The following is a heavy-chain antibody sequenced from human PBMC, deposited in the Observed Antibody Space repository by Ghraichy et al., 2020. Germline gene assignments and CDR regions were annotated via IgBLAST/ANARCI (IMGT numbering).Heavy chain of an antibody. CDR1: GFTLSSYA. J-gene: IGHJ5*02. CDR3: ARDGHYDLLNYH. V-gene: IGHV3-23*01. CDR2: ISSSGTSA. D-gene: IGHD3-3*01. Sequence: GESLNISCAASGFTLSSYAMSWVRQAPGKGLEWVSAISSSGTSAFYTDSVKGRFTISRDTSKNTLYLQMNNLRAKDTAVYYCARDGHYDLLNYHWGQGTLVTVSS.